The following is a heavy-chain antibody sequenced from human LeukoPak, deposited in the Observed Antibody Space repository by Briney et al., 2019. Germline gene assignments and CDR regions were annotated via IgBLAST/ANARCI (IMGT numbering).Heavy chain of an antibody. D-gene: IGHD3-10*01. CDR3: ARSSHRDGDTFDY. Sequence: KPSETLSLTCTVSGGSISSSSYYWGWIRQPPGKGLEWIGSIYYSGSTYYNPSLKSRVTISVDTSKNQFSLKLSSVTAADTAVYYCARSSHRDGDTFDYWGQGTLVTVSS. J-gene: IGHJ4*02. CDR2: IYYSGST. V-gene: IGHV4-39*07. CDR1: GGSISSSSYY.